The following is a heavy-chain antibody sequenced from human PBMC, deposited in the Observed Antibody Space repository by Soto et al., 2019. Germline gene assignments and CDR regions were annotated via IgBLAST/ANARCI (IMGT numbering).Heavy chain of an antibody. CDR2: INAGNGNT. J-gene: IGHJ6*02. CDR1: GYTFPSYA. D-gene: IGHD3-10*01. Sequence: ASVKVSCKASGYTFPSYAMHWVRQAPGQRLEWMGWINAGNGNTKYSQKFQGRVTITRDTSASTAYMELSSLRSEDTAVYYCARAYLTSGPYGMDVWGQGTTVTVS. V-gene: IGHV1-3*01. CDR3: ARAYLTSGPYGMDV.